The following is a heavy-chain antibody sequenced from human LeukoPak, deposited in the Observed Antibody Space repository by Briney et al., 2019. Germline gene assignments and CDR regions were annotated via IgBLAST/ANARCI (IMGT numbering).Heavy chain of an antibody. Sequence: ASVKVSCKASGYTFTSYGISWVRQAPGQGLEWMGCISAYNGNTNYAQKLQGRVTMTTDTSTSTAYMELRSLRSDDTAVYYCARARDYDFWSGYFYYYYYGMDVWGQGTTVTVSS. CDR2: ISAYNGNT. CDR1: GYTFTSYG. CDR3: ARARDYDFWSGYFYYYYYGMDV. D-gene: IGHD3-3*01. J-gene: IGHJ6*02. V-gene: IGHV1-18*01.